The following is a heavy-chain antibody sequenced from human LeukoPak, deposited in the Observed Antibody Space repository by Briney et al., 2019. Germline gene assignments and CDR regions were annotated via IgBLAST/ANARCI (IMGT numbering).Heavy chain of an antibody. CDR1: GYTLTELS. CDR2: FDPEDGET. CDR3: ATSFRALDDFSDY. V-gene: IGHV1-24*01. Sequence: ASVKVSCKVSGYTLTELSMHWVRQAPGKGLEWMGGFDPEDGETIYAQKFQGRVTMTEDTSTDTAYMELSSLRSEDTAVYHCATSFRALDDFSDYWGQGTLVTVSS. J-gene: IGHJ4*02. D-gene: IGHD3-3*01.